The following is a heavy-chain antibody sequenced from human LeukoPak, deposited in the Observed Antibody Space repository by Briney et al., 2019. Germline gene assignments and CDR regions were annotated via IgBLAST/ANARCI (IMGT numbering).Heavy chain of an antibody. CDR2: ISGSGGST. CDR1: GFTFSSYA. V-gene: IGHV3-23*01. D-gene: IGHD5-18*01. Sequence: GGSLRLSCAASGFTFSSYAMSWVRQAPGKGLEWVSAISGSGGSTYYADSVKGRFTISRDNAKNSLYLQMNSLRAEDTAVYYCARSARAMVLYYYYGMDVWGQGTTVTVSS. CDR3: ARSARAMVLYYYYGMDV. J-gene: IGHJ6*02.